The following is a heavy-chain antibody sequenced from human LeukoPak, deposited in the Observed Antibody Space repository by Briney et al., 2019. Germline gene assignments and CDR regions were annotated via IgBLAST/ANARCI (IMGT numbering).Heavy chain of an antibody. D-gene: IGHD3-16*01. J-gene: IGHJ6*02. V-gene: IGHV3-74*01. CDR1: GFTFSSYW. CDR2: INSDVSST. CDR3: ARALNLGSFYYYYYGMDV. Sequence: PGGSLRLSCAASGFTFSSYWMHWVREAPGKGLVCVSRINSDVSSTSYADSVKGRFTISRDNAKNTLYLQMNSLRAEDTAVYYCARALNLGSFYYYYYGMDVWGQGTTVTVSS.